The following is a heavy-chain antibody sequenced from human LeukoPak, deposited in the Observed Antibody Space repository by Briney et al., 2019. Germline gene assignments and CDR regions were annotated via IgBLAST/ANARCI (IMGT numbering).Heavy chain of an antibody. V-gene: IGHV1-24*01. CDR2: FDPEDGET. Sequence: GASVKVSCKVSGYTLTELSMHWVRQAPGKGLEWMGGFDPEDGETIYAQKFQGGVTMTEDTSTDTAYMELSSLRSEDTAVYYCARESLLAARPDFDYWGQGTLVTVSS. J-gene: IGHJ4*02. CDR3: ARESLLAARPDFDY. D-gene: IGHD6-6*01. CDR1: GYTLTELS.